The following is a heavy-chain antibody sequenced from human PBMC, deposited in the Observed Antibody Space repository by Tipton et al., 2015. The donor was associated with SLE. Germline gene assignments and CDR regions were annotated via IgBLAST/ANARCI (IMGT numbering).Heavy chain of an antibody. J-gene: IGHJ4*02. CDR3: ARNSGSGSYYNVLDY. CDR2: ISGYNGNT. V-gene: IGHV1-18*01. Sequence: QLVQSGAEVKKPGASVKVSCKASGYTFNSYGISWVRQAPGQGLEWMGWISGYNGNTNYAQKVQDRVTMTTDTYTNTAYLELRSLRSDDTAVYYCARNSGSGSYYNVLDYWVQGTLVTVSS. CDR1: GYTFNSYG. D-gene: IGHD3-10*01.